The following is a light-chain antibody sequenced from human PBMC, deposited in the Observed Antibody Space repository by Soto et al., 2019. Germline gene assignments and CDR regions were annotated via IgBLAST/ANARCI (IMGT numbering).Light chain of an antibody. J-gene: IGKJ1*01. V-gene: IGKV3-11*01. CDR3: QQRSDWPRT. CDR1: QSVNIY. CDR2: DAS. Sequence: DIVLTQSPATLSLSPGERATLSCRASQSVNIYLAWYQQKPGQAPRLLIYDASNRAPGIPARFSGSGSGTDFSLTISSLEPEDFAVYYCQQRSDWPRTFGQGTKVDI.